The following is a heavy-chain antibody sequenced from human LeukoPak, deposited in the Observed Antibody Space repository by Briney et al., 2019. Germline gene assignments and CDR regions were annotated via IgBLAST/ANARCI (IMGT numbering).Heavy chain of an antibody. CDR1: GGSISSYY. CDR2: IYYSGST. Sequence: SETLSLTCTVSGGSISSYYWSWIRQPPGKGLEWIGYIYYSGSTYYNPSLRSRVTISVDTSKNQFSLKLSSVTAADTAVYYCARHSPVAGDYWGQGTLVTVSS. V-gene: IGHV4-59*08. J-gene: IGHJ4*02. CDR3: ARHSPVAGDY. D-gene: IGHD6-19*01.